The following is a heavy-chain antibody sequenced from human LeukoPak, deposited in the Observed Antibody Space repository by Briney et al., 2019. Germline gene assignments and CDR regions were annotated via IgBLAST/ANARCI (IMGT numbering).Heavy chain of an antibody. CDR3: ARMYYYDSSGYAVYYFDY. CDR2: IYYSGST. CDR1: GGSISSYY. Sequence: SETLSLTCTVSGGSISSYYWSWIRQPPGKGLEWLGYIYYSGSTNYNPSLKSRVTISVDTSKNQFSLKLSSVTAADTAVYYCARMYYYDSSGYAVYYFDYWGQGTLVTVSS. V-gene: IGHV4-59*01. D-gene: IGHD3-22*01. J-gene: IGHJ4*02.